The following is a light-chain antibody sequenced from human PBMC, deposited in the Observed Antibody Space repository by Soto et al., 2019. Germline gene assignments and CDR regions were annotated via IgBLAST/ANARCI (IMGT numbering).Light chain of an antibody. CDR2: DTS. Sequence: EVVMRQSPATLPVSPGEGATLSCSASQGIGDTLAWYQHKPGQTPRLLIYDTSTRATGVPTRFSGGRSGAEFTLTINSLQSEDFAVYYCQPYNNWPLTFGGGTKVDIK. CDR1: QGIGDT. V-gene: IGKV3-15*01. J-gene: IGKJ4*01. CDR3: QPYNNWPLT.